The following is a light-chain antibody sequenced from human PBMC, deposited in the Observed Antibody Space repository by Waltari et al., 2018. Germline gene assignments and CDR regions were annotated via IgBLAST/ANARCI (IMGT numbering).Light chain of an antibody. J-gene: IGKJ2*01. CDR3: QQYGTSPYT. V-gene: IGKV3-20*01. CDR2: GAS. CDR1: QSVRSTY. Sequence: EIVLTQSPGTLYLSPGERVTLSCRASQSVRSTYLAWYQQKPGQAPRLLIYGASTRATGIPDMFSGSWSGTDFTLTISRLEPEDFAVYYCQQYGTSPYTFGQGTKLEI.